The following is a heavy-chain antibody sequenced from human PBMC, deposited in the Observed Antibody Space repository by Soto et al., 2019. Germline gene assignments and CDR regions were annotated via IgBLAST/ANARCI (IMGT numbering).Heavy chain of an antibody. CDR2: IIPIFGTA. Sequence: QVQLVQSGAEVKKTGSSVKVSCKASGGTFSSYAISWVRQAPGQGLEWMGGIIPIFGTANYAQKFQGRVTITADESTSTAYMELSSLRSEDTAVYYCARENTAMDHYYYYGMDVWGQGTTVTVSS. CDR1: GGTFSSYA. V-gene: IGHV1-69*12. CDR3: ARENTAMDHYYYYGMDV. D-gene: IGHD5-18*01. J-gene: IGHJ6*02.